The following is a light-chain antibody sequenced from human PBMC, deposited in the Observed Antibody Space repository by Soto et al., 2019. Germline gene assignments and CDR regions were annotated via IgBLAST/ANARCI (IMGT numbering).Light chain of an antibody. Sequence: DIQMIQSPSTLSASVGERVTITGRASQGISSWLAWYQHKPGKAPKLLIYAASSLQSGVPSRFSGSGSGTDFTLTISSLQPEEFATYYCQQANSFPYTVGQGTKVDIK. CDR2: AAS. V-gene: IGKV1-12*01. CDR1: QGISSW. CDR3: QQANSFPYT. J-gene: IGKJ2*01.